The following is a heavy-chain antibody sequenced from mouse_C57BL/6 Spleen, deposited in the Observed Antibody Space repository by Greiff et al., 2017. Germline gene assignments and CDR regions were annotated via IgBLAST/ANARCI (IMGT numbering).Heavy chain of an antibody. J-gene: IGHJ2*01. D-gene: IGHD1-1*01. CDR3: ARAVYYGSSYEDY. V-gene: IGHV1-26*01. CDR2: INPNNGGT. CDR1: GYTFTDHY. Sequence: EVQLQQSGPELVKPGASVKISCKSSGYTFTDHYMNWVKQSHGKSLEWIGEINPNNGGTSYNQKIKGKATLTVDKSSSTAYLELRSLTSEDSAVYYCARAVYYGSSYEDYWGQGTTLTVSS.